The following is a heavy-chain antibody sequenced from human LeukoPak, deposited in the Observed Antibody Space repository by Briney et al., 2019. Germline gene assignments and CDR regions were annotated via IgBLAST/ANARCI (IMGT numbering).Heavy chain of an antibody. CDR3: ARASGGSGRNWFDP. CDR2: IYYSGST. Sequence: SETLSLTCTVSGGSVSSGSYYWSWIRQPPGKGLEWIEYIYYSGSTKYNPSLKSRVTISVDTSKNQFSLKLSSVPAADTAVYYCARASGGSGRNWFDPWGQGTLVTVSS. J-gene: IGHJ5*02. D-gene: IGHD3-10*01. CDR1: GGSVSSGSYY. V-gene: IGHV4-61*01.